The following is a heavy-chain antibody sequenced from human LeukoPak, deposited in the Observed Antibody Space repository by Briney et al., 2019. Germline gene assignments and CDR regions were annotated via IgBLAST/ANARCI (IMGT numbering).Heavy chain of an antibody. CDR1: GYTFTSYY. CDR3: ARFYYDYVWGSYRPFDY. D-gene: IGHD3-16*01. CDR2: INPNSGGT. Sequence: ASVKVSCKASGYTFTSYYMHWVRQAPGQGLEWMGWINPNSGGTNYAQKFQGRVTMTRDTSISTAYMELSRLRSDDTAVYYCARFYYDYVWGSYRPFDYWGQGTLVTVSS. J-gene: IGHJ4*02. V-gene: IGHV1-2*02.